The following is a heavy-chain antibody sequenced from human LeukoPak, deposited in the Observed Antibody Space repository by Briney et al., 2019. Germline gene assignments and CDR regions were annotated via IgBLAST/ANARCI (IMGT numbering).Heavy chain of an antibody. J-gene: IGHJ5*02. V-gene: IGHV4-34*01. D-gene: IGHD1-26*01. CDR1: GGSFSGYY. CDR3: AKDRTIVGAIS. Sequence: SETLSLTCAVYGGSFSGYYWSWIRQPPGKGLEWIGEINHSGSTNYNPSLKSRVTISVDTSKNQFSLKLSSVTAADTAVYYCAKDRTIVGAISWGQGTLVTVSS. CDR2: INHSGST.